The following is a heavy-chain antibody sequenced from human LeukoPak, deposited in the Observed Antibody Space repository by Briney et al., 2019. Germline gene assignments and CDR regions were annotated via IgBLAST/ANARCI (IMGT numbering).Heavy chain of an antibody. CDR2: IYYSGST. Sequence: QPSETLSLTCTVSGGSISSGGYYWSWIRQHPGKGLEWIGYIYYSGSTYYNPSLKSRVTISVDTSKNQFSLKLSSVTAADTAVYYCARGGGLYYYDSSGYLFDYWGQGTLVTVSS. J-gene: IGHJ4*02. CDR3: ARGGGLYYYDSSGYLFDY. D-gene: IGHD3-22*01. V-gene: IGHV4-31*03. CDR1: GGSISSGGYY.